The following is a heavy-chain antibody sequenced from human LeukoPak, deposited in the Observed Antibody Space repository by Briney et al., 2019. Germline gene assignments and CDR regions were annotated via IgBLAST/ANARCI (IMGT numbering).Heavy chain of an antibody. D-gene: IGHD1-20*01. Sequence: GASVKVSCKASGGTFSSYAISWVRQAPGQGLEWMGGIIPIFGTANYAQKFQGRVTITTDESTSTAYMELSSLRSEDTAVYYCAISPHSCNWNPTAFDYWGQGTPVTVSS. J-gene: IGHJ4*02. CDR1: GGTFSSYA. CDR2: IIPIFGTA. CDR3: AISPHSCNWNPTAFDY. V-gene: IGHV1-69*05.